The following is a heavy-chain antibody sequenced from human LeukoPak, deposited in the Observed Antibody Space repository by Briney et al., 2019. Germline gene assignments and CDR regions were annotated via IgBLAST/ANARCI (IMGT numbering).Heavy chain of an antibody. CDR3: ARARREMVDY. Sequence: PSETLSLTCTVSGYSISSGYYWGWIRQPPGKGLGWIGSIYHSGSTYYNPSLKSRVTISVDTSKNQFSLKLSSVTAADTAVYYCARARREMVDYWGQGTLVTVSS. D-gene: IGHD5-24*01. V-gene: IGHV4-38-2*02. CDR1: GYSISSGYY. CDR2: IYHSGST. J-gene: IGHJ4*02.